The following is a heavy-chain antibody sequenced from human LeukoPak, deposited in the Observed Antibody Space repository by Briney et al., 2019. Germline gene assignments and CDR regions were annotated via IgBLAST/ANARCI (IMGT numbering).Heavy chain of an antibody. D-gene: IGHD3-16*02. CDR1: GASISNSSNF. J-gene: IGHJ3*02. V-gene: IGHV4-39*01. CDR3: ARHVADYVWGSYRSKASAFDI. Sequence: SETLSLTCTVSGASISNSSNFWGWIRQPPGKGLEWLGSIHSSGSTFYNPSLKSRVTISVDTSRKQFSLKLSSVTAADTAVYYCARHVADYVWGSYRSKASAFDIWGQGTMVTVSS. CDR2: IHSSGST.